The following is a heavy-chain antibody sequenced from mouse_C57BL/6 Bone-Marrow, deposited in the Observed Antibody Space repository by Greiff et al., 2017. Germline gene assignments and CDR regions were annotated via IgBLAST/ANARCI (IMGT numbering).Heavy chain of an antibody. J-gene: IGHJ2*01. V-gene: IGHV1-7*01. D-gene: IGHD4-1*02. CDR1: GYTFTSYW. Sequence: VMLVESGAELAKPGASVKLSCKASGYTFTSYWMHWVKQRPGQGLEWIGYINPSSGYTKYNQKFKDKATLTADKSSSPAYRQLSSLTYEDSAVYYCARLQLGPYFDYWGQGTTLTVSS. CDR3: ARLQLGPYFDY. CDR2: INPSSGYT.